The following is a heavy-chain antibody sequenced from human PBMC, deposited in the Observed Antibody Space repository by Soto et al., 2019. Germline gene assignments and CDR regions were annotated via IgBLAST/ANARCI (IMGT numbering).Heavy chain of an antibody. CDR1: GGSISSYY. Sequence: SETLSLTCTVSGGSISSYYWSWIRQPPGKGLEWIGYIYYSGSTNYNPSLKSRVTISVDTSKNQFSLKLSSVTAADTAVYYCARVGCSSTSCAIDYWGQGTLVTVSS. D-gene: IGHD2-2*01. CDR2: IYYSGST. V-gene: IGHV4-59*08. J-gene: IGHJ4*02. CDR3: ARVGCSSTSCAIDY.